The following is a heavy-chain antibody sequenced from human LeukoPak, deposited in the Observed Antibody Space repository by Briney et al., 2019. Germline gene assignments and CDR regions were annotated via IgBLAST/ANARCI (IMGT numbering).Heavy chain of an antibody. CDR1: GYTFTSYG. J-gene: IGHJ4*02. CDR2: SSAYNGNT. Sequence: ASVKVSCKASGYTFTSYGISWVRQAPGQGLEWMGWSSAYNGNTNYAQKLQGRVTMTTDTSTSTAYMELRSLRSDDTAVYYCARVESGGSYGTGYYFDYWGQGTLATVSS. D-gene: IGHD1-26*01. CDR3: ARVESGGSYGTGYYFDY. V-gene: IGHV1-18*01.